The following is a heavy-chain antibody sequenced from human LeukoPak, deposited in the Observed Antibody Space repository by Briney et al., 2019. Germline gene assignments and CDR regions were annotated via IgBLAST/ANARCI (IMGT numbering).Heavy chain of an antibody. J-gene: IGHJ4*02. CDR3: ARGDWEPSDY. Sequence: SGGSLRLSCAASGFTFSSYAMSWVRQAPGKGLEWVANIKRDGSARNYVDSVKGRFTISRDNAKNSLYLQMNTLRVEDTAVYYCARGDWEPSDYWGQGTLVTVSS. CDR2: IKRDGSAR. V-gene: IGHV3-7*04. CDR1: GFTFSSYA. D-gene: IGHD1-14*01.